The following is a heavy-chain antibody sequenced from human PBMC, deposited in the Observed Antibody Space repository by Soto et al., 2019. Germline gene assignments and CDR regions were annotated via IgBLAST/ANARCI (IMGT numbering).Heavy chain of an antibody. Sequence: QVQLVQSGAEVKKPGSSVKVSCKASRGTFGNYAVSWVRQAPGQGLEWMGGTMPVFGTVNYAQKFQGRVTTSTAQFTNTAYMELGSVRSEETAVYYCARVSVTVIYGEDVWGQETTVTVSS. CDR3: ARVSVTVIYGEDV. J-gene: IGHJ6*02. D-gene: IGHD4-4*01. CDR1: RGTFGNYA. V-gene: IGHV1-69*01. CDR2: TMPVFGTV.